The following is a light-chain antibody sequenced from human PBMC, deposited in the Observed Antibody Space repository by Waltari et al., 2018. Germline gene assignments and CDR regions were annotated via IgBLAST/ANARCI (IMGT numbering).Light chain of an antibody. CDR3: QTTDSSGAWA. CDR1: ALSSKY. V-gene: IGLV3-25*03. J-gene: IGLJ3*02. CDR2: KDS. Sequence: SHELTQPPSVSVSPGQTARITCSGDALSSKYAYWYQQKAGQAPVAVICKDSERPSGIPERFSGSTSGTTVTLTISGVQAEDEADYYCQTTDSSGAWAFGGGTKLTVL.